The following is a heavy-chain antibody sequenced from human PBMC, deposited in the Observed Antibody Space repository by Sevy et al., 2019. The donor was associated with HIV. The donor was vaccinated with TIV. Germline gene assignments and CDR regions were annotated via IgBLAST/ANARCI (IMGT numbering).Heavy chain of an antibody. D-gene: IGHD5-18*01. CDR2: MNQDGSEK. J-gene: IGHJ4*02. Sequence: GGSLRLSCAASGFTFSTYWMSWVRQAPGKGLEWVATMNQDGSEKYYVDSVKGRFTISRDNAQNSLYLQMNSLGAEDRVVYYCVREGVGGFSYSLDCWGQGTLVTVSS. V-gene: IGHV3-7*01. CDR1: GFTFSTYW. CDR3: VREGVGGFSYSLDC.